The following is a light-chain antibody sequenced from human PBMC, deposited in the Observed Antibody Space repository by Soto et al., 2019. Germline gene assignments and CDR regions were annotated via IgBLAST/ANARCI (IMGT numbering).Light chain of an antibody. CDR2: GAT. CDR3: QQYDASPFT. Sequence: EIVLTQSPDTLSLSPGERATLSCRASQSVSSSYLAWYQQKPGQAPRLLIYGATSRATGIPDRFSGSGSGTDFTLTISRLEPEDFAVYYCQQYDASPFTFGPGTKVDI. V-gene: IGKV3-20*01. J-gene: IGKJ3*01. CDR1: QSVSSSY.